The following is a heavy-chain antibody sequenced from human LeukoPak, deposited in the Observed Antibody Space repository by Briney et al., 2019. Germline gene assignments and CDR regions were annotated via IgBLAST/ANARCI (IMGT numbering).Heavy chain of an antibody. CDR2: IDPSSTYI. D-gene: IGHD4-17*01. J-gene: IGHJ4*02. CDR3: TRGSYGDYEY. CDR1: GFAVSSNH. V-gene: IGHV3-21*01. Sequence: GGSLRLSCAASGFAVSSNHMNWVRQAPGKGLEWVSSIDPSSTYIYYADSVKGRFTISRDNAQNSLYLQMNSLRAEDTAVYYCTRGSYGDYEYWGQGTLVTVSS.